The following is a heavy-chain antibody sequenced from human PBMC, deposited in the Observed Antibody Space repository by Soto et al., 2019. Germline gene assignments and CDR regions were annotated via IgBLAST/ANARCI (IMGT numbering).Heavy chain of an antibody. D-gene: IGHD3-10*01. Sequence: QVQLVQSGAEVKKPGASVKVSCKASGYTFTRYAMHWVRQAPGQRLEWMGWINAGNGNTKYSQKFQGRVTITRDTSASTAYMELSSLRSEDTAVYYCARDSYYGSESYNYFDYWGQGILVTVSS. V-gene: IGHV1-3*01. CDR1: GYTFTRYA. CDR3: ARDSYYGSESYNYFDY. J-gene: IGHJ4*02. CDR2: INAGNGNT.